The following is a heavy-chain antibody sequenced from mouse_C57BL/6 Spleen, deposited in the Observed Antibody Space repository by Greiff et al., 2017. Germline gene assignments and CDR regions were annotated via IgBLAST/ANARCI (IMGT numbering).Heavy chain of an antibody. V-gene: IGHV1-81*01. CDR2: IYPRSGNT. D-gene: IGHD1-1*01. J-gene: IGHJ1*01. Sequence: QVQLQQSGAELARPGASVKLSCKASGYTFTSYGISWVKQRTGQGLEWIGEIYPRSGNTYYNEKFKGKATLTADKSSSTAYMELRSLTSEDSAVYFWARSATTVVAQGFDVWGSGTTVTVSS. CDR1: GYTFTSYG. CDR3: ARSATTVVAQGFDV.